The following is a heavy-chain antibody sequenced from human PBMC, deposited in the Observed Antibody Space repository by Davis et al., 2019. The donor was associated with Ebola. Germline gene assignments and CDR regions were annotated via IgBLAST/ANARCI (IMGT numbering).Heavy chain of an antibody. Sequence: GESLKISCEGSGYSFTSYWISWARQLPGKGLEWMGIIYPDDSDTSYSPSFQGQVIMSADKSISTAYLQWSSLKASDTAIYYCVRRRIMAAGTMYYNYYGLDVWGQGTTVTVSS. CDR2: IYPDDSDT. V-gene: IGHV5-51*01. CDR1: GYSFTSYW. D-gene: IGHD6-13*01. CDR3: VRRRIMAAGTMYYNYYGLDV. J-gene: IGHJ6*02.